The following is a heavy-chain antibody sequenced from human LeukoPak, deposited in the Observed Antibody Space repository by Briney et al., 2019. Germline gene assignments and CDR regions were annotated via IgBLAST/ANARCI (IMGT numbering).Heavy chain of an antibody. J-gene: IGHJ4*02. CDR2: IYHSGST. CDR3: ARGPYDYVWGSYRPPFDY. V-gene: IGHV4-30-2*01. Sequence: SETLSLTCAVAGGSISSGGYSWSWLRQPPGKGLEWIGYIYHSGSTNYNPSLKSRVTISVDTSKNQFSLKLSSVTAADTAVYYCARGPYDYVWGSYRPPFDYWGQGTLVTVSS. D-gene: IGHD3-16*02. CDR1: GGSISSGGYS.